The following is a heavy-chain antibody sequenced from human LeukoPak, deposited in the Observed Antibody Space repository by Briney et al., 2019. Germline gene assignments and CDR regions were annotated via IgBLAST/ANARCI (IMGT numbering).Heavy chain of an antibody. J-gene: IGHJ4*02. D-gene: IGHD3-9*01. V-gene: IGHV1-18*01. Sequence: ASVKVSCKAYGYTFMSHGISWVRQAPGQGLEWMGWISAYNGNTNYAQKLQGRVTMTTDTSTSTAYMELRSPRSDGTAVYYCARVYDILTGSPPDYWGQGTLVTVSS. CDR1: GYTFMSHG. CDR3: ARVYDILTGSPPDY. CDR2: ISAYNGNT.